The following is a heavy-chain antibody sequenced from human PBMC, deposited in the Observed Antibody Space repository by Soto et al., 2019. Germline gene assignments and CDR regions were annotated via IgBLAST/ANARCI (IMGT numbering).Heavy chain of an antibody. Sequence: SETLSLTCTVSGGSISSGDYYWSWIRQPPGKGLEWIGYIYYSGSTYYNPSLKSRVTISVDTSKNQFSLKLSSVTAADTAVYYFARRAPAYYYSGMDVWSQRTTVPVSS. D-gene: IGHD2-2*01. CDR2: IYYSGST. V-gene: IGHV4-30-4*01. CDR3: ARRAPAYYYSGMDV. CDR1: GGSISSGDYY. J-gene: IGHJ6*02.